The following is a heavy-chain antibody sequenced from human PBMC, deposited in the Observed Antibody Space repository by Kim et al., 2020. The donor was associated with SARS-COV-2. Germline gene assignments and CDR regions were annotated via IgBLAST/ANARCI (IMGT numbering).Heavy chain of an antibody. V-gene: IGHV4-59*09. CDR2: T. J-gene: IGHJ4*02. Sequence: TNYNPSLRSRVTISVCTSKNQFSLKLRSVTAADTAVYYCARGLMVRGRPFWGQGTLVTVSS. CDR3: ARGLMVRGRPF. D-gene: IGHD3-10*01.